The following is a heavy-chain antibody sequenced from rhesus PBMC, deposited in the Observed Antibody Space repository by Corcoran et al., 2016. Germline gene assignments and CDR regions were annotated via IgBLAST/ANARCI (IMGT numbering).Heavy chain of an antibody. V-gene: IGHV4S2*01. CDR1: GPSINNNY. Sequence: QVHLQESGPGLGKPSETLPLTCAVPGPSINNNYCSWIRQAPGKGLEWIGLIYGSGGNTDYNPSLKSRVTISIDTSMNQFSLRLNSVTAADTAVYYCARGYFYFDFWGQGVLVTVSS. J-gene: IGHJ4*01. D-gene: IGHD2-2*01. CDR3: ARGYFYFDF. CDR2: IYGSGGNT.